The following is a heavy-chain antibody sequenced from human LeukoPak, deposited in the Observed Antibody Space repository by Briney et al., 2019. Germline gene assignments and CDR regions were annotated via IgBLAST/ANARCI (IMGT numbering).Heavy chain of an antibody. J-gene: IGHJ3*02. Sequence: GGSLRLSCAASGFTFSSYAMSWVRQPAGKGLEWVSAISGSGGSTYYADSVKGRFTISRDNSQNTLYLQMNRLRADDTAVYYCAKRDFDFLTGYSNDAFDIWGQGTMVTVSS. CDR3: AKRDFDFLTGYSNDAFDI. CDR1: GFTFSSYA. D-gene: IGHD3-9*01. CDR2: ISGSGGST. V-gene: IGHV3-23*01.